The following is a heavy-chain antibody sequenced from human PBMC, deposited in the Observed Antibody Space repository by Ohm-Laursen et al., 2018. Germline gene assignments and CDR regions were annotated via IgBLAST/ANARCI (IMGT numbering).Heavy chain of an antibody. J-gene: IGHJ3*02. V-gene: IGHV3-21*01. CDR2: IKTSTSYI. CDR1: GFPFSIYT. D-gene: IGHD1-26*01. CDR3: ARDVSSRATTLSAFDI. Sequence: SLRLSCSASGFPFSIYTMNWVRQAPGKGLKWVSSIKTSTSYIFYADSVKGRFTISRDNAKNSLFLQMNSLRAEDTAVYYCARDVSSRATTLSAFDIWGRGTLVTVSS.